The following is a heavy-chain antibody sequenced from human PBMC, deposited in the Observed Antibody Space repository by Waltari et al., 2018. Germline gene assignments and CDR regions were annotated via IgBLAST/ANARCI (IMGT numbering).Heavy chain of an antibody. CDR1: GYSISSGYY. Sequence: QVQLQESGPGLVKPSETLSLTCAVSGYSISSGYYWGWIRQPPGKGLEWIGSIYHGGSTYYNPSLKSRVTISVDTSKNQFSLKLSSVTAADTAVYYCARDGRDYGDYGGMLWGQGTLVTVSS. D-gene: IGHD4-17*01. J-gene: IGHJ4*02. V-gene: IGHV4-38-2*02. CDR3: ARDGRDYGDYGGML. CDR2: IYHGGST.